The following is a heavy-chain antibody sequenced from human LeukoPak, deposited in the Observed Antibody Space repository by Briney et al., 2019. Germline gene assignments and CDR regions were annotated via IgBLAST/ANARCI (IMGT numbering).Heavy chain of an antibody. D-gene: IGHD3-3*01. V-gene: IGHV1-69*04. CDR1: GYTFTSYA. Sequence: SVKVSCKASGYTFTSYAISWVRQAPGQGLEWMGRIIPILGIANYAQKFQGRVTITADKSTSTAYMELSSLRSEDTAVYYCARDRRVTIFGVVSNWFDPWGQGTLVTVSS. CDR2: IIPILGIA. CDR3: ARDRRVTIFGVVSNWFDP. J-gene: IGHJ5*02.